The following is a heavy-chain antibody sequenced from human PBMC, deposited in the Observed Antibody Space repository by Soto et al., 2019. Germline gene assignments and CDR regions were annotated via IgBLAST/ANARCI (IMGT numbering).Heavy chain of an antibody. V-gene: IGHV4-59*08. CDR2: IYYSGST. CDR3: ARHVGCSSTSCRDAFDI. Sequence: SETLSLTCTVSGGSTSSYYWSWIRQPPGKGLEWIGYIYYSGSTNYNPSLKSRVTISVDTSKNQFSLKLSSVTAADTAMYYCARHVGCSSTSCRDAFDIWGQGTMVTVSS. D-gene: IGHD2-2*01. CDR1: GGSTSSYY. J-gene: IGHJ3*02.